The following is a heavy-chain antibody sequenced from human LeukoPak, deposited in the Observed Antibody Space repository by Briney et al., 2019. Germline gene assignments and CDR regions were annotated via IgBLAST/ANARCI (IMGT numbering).Heavy chain of an antibody. CDR3: TTPRPSTSGWYIFDY. CDR1: GFTFSNAW. Sequence: PGGSLRLSCAASGFTFSNAWMSWVRQAPGKGLEWVGRIKSKTDGGTADCAAPVKGRFTISRDESKNTLYLQMNSLRTEDTAVYYCTTPRPSTSGWYIFDYWGQGTLVTVSS. D-gene: IGHD6-19*01. V-gene: IGHV3-15*01. CDR2: IKSKTDGGTA. J-gene: IGHJ4*02.